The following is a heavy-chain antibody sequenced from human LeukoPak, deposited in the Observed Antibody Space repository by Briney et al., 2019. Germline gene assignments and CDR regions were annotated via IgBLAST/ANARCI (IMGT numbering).Heavy chain of an antibody. CDR3: ARVILGITMVRGVHNWFDP. Sequence: SETLSLTCTVSGGSISSGGYYWSWIRQHPGKGLEWIGYICYSGSTYYNPSLKSRVTTSVDTSKNQFSLKLSSVTAADTAVYYCARVILGITMVRGVHNWFDPWGQGTLVTVSS. J-gene: IGHJ5*02. V-gene: IGHV4-31*03. CDR2: ICYSGST. CDR1: GGSISSGGYY. D-gene: IGHD3-10*01.